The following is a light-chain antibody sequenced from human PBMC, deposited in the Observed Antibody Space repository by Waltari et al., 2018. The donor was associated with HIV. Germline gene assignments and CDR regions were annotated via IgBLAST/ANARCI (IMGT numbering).Light chain of an antibody. CDR2: NVS. V-gene: IGKV2-30*01. CDR1: HSLVYTNGFTF. Sequence: VVMTQSPLSLPVTLGQPASISCRSSHSLVYTNGFTFLNWFHQRPGQSPRRLIYNVSKRDSGVPDRFSGSGSVTDFTLNISRVEAEDVGVYYCMQGTHRPFAFGPGTKVDLK. CDR3: MQGTHRPFA. J-gene: IGKJ3*01.